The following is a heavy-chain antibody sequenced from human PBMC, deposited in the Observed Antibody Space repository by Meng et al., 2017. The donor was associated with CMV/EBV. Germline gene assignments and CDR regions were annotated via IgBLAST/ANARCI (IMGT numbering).Heavy chain of an antibody. Sequence: GESLMISCAASGFSFSSSGMSWVRQAPGKGLEWVAVIWYDGSNKYYADSVKGRFTISRDNSKNTLYLQMNSLRAEDTAVYYCARTYYYDSSGYYYEDDAFDIWGQGTMVTVSS. V-gene: IGHV3-33*08. CDR2: IWYDGSNK. J-gene: IGHJ3*02. CDR3: ARTYYYDSSGYYYEDDAFDI. D-gene: IGHD3-22*01. CDR1: GFSFSSSG.